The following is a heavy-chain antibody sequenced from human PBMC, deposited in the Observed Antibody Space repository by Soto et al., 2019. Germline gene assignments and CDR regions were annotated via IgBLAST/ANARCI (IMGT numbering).Heavy chain of an antibody. CDR2: IYYSGSA. CDR3: ALRSMAVVPEY. Sequence: SETLSLTCTVSGGSINSGGYCWSWIRQHPGKGLEWIGYIYYSGSANYNPSLKGRVTMSVDTSTNQFSLKLSSVTAADTAVYYCALRSMAVVPEYWGQGTLVTVSS. J-gene: IGHJ4*02. D-gene: IGHD3-22*01. V-gene: IGHV4-31*03. CDR1: GGSINSGGYC.